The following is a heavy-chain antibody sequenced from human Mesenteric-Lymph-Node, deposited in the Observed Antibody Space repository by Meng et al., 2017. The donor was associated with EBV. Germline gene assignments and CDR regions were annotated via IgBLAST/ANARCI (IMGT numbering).Heavy chain of an antibody. J-gene: IGHJ4*02. Sequence: QVQLVESGGGLAKPGGSLRLSWSASGFIFSDFDMSWIRQAPGKGLEWVSYISRSSSSIYYADSVKGRFTISRDNAKNSLYLQMNSLRAEDTAVYYCATGTYYWYYDYWGQGTLVTVSS. D-gene: IGHD3-10*01. CDR3: ATGTYYWYYDY. CDR1: GFIFSDFD. CDR2: ISRSSSSI. V-gene: IGHV3-11*01.